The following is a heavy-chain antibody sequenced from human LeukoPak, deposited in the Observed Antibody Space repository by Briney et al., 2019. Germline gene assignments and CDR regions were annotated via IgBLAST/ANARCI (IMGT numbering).Heavy chain of an antibody. V-gene: IGHV4-39*07. CDR2: IYYSGST. CDR1: GGSISSSSYY. D-gene: IGHD6-6*01. Sequence: PSETLSLTCTVSGGSISSSSYYWGWIRQPPGKGLEWIGSIYYSGSTYYNPSLKSRVTISVDTSKNQFSLKLTSVTAADTAVYYCARGPRRSSSNSRDYWYFDLWGRGTLVTVSS. CDR3: ARGPRRSSSNSRDYWYFDL. J-gene: IGHJ2*01.